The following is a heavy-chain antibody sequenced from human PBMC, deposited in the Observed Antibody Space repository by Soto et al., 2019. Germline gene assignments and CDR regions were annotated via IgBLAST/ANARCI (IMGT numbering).Heavy chain of an antibody. CDR3: ARDQKVAGTNSFSYYGMAV. CDR1: GFTFSNYT. V-gene: IGHV3-21*01. CDR2: IIRSSRNT. Sequence: EVQLVESGGGLVKPGGSLTLSCAASGFTFSNYTMNWVRQAPGKGLEWVASIIRSSRNTYYADSVKGRFTIARDNAKNALSLHMSGLRAGDTAVYYCARDQKVAGTNSFSYYGMAVWGQGTTVTVSS. J-gene: IGHJ6*02. D-gene: IGHD6-19*01.